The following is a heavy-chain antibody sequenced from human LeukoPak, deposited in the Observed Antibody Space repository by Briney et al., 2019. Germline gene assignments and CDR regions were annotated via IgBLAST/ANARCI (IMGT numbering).Heavy chain of an antibody. CDR1: GFTFGDYY. Sequence: GGSLRLSCAASGFTFGDYYMSWIPQAPGKGLEWVSYISSSGSTIYYADSVKGRFTISRDNAKNSLYLQMNSLRAEDTAVYYCAREIAAAGTHPFDYWGQGTLVTVSS. V-gene: IGHV3-11*01. D-gene: IGHD6-13*01. CDR2: ISSSGSTI. CDR3: AREIAAAGTHPFDY. J-gene: IGHJ4*02.